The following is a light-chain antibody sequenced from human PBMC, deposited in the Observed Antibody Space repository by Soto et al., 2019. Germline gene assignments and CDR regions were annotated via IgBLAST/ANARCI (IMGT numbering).Light chain of an antibody. CDR1: QTISNY. CDR3: QQSYGPPIT. Sequence: DIQMTQSPSSLSAFVGDRVTITCRASQTISNYLNWYQQRPGKAPKLLIYLASSLQSRVPSRFGGSGSGTDFTLTISSLQPEDSATYYCQQSYGPPITFGQGTRLEIK. J-gene: IGKJ5*01. CDR2: LAS. V-gene: IGKV1-39*01.